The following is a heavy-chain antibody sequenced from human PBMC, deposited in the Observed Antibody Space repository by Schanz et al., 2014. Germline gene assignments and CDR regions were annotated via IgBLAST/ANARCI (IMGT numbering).Heavy chain of an antibody. V-gene: IGHV3-23*04. D-gene: IGHD5-18*01. CDR2: ISGSGGDT. Sequence: EVHLVESGGGMVQPGGPLRLSCAASGFTFTTYAMTWVRQAPGKGLEWVSTISGSGGDTYPADSVKGRFTISRDNSNNTLYLQMKSLRAEDTAVYYCAKYGGGYSYCFVEYWGQGILXTVSS. CDR1: GFTFTTYA. J-gene: IGHJ4*02. CDR3: AKYGGGYSYCFVEY.